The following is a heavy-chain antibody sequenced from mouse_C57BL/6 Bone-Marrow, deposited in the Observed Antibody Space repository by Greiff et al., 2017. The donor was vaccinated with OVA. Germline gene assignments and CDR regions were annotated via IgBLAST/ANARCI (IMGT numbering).Heavy chain of an antibody. V-gene: IGHV1-15*01. J-gene: IGHJ2*01. CDR3: TRGGTTVVVDFDY. CDR1: GYTFTDYE. D-gene: IGHD1-1*01. CDR2: IDPETGGT. Sequence: VQVVESGAELVRPGASVTLSCKASGYTFTDYEMHWVKQTPVHGLEWIGAIDPETGGTAYNQKFKGKAILTADKSSSTAYMELRSLTSEDSAVYYCTRGGTTVVVDFDYWGQGTTLTVSS.